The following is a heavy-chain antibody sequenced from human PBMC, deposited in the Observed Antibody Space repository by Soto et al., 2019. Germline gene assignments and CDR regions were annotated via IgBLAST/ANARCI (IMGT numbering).Heavy chain of an antibody. Sequence: QVQLQQSGPGLVRPSQTLLVTCAISGDSVSSTSAAWNWVRQSPAGGLEWLGRTYYRSRWHYEYPASLKSRVIINVDTSKNQFSLQMNTVTADDTAVYYCLRAGYYYGSGEPDYWGQGTLVTVSS. D-gene: IGHD3-10*01. CDR1: GDSVSSTSAA. CDR2: TYYRSRWHY. V-gene: IGHV6-1*01. J-gene: IGHJ4*02. CDR3: LRAGYYYGSGEPDY.